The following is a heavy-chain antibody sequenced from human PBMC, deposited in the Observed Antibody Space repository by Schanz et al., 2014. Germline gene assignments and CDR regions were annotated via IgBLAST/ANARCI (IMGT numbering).Heavy chain of an antibody. Sequence: EVQLLESGGGLIQPGGSLRLSCAASGFIFGSSVMAWVRQAPGKGLEWVSLISDSGDTAYYADSVKGRFTISRDNFKGALYLQMSSLRAEDTAVYYCAKGRFGELSAFDIWGQGTMVTVSS. V-gene: IGHV3-23*01. CDR2: ISDSGDTA. CDR1: GFIFGSSV. CDR3: AKGRFGELSAFDI. J-gene: IGHJ3*02. D-gene: IGHD3-10*01.